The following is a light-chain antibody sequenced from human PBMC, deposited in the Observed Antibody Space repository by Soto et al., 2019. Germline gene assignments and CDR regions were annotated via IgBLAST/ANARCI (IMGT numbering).Light chain of an antibody. Sequence: DIQLTQSPSFLSASVGDRVTITCRASQGISSYLAWYQQTPGKAPKLLIYASSTLQSGVPSRFSGSGSGTEFTLTISSLQPEDFATYDGQQLNTFPVNVGQRTRLDI. J-gene: IGKJ5*01. V-gene: IGKV1-9*01. CDR3: QQLNTFPVN. CDR2: ASS. CDR1: QGISSY.